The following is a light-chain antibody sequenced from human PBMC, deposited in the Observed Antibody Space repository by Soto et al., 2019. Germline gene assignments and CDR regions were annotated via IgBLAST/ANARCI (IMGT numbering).Light chain of an antibody. V-gene: IGLV2-14*01. J-gene: IGLJ1*01. CDR3: SSYTSSHTRV. CDR1: SSDVGGYDF. Sequence: QSALTQPASVSGSPGRSITISCTGTSSDVGGYDFVSWYQHRPGKAPKLIIYDVNNRPSGLSNRFSGSKSGNTASLTISGLQTEDEADYYCSSYTSSHTRVFGTGTKVTVL. CDR2: DVN.